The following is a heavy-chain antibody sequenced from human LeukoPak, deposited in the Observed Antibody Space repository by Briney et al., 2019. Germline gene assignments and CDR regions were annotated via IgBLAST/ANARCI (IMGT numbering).Heavy chain of an antibody. Sequence: SETLSLTCTVSGGSISSSSYYWGWIRQPPGKGLEWIGSIYYSGSTYYNPSLKSRVTISVDTSKNQFSLKLSSVTAADTAVYYCARAEAQFDILTGYYRAIDYWGQGTLVTVSS. CDR2: IYYSGST. CDR1: GGSISSSSYY. V-gene: IGHV4-39*01. D-gene: IGHD3-9*01. J-gene: IGHJ4*02. CDR3: ARAEAQFDILTGYYRAIDY.